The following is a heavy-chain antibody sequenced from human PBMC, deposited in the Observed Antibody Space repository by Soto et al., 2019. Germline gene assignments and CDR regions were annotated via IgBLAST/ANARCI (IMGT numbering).Heavy chain of an antibody. D-gene: IGHD6-13*01. CDR2: IYHSGST. CDR1: GCSISSSNW. J-gene: IGHJ6*02. V-gene: IGHV4-4*02. CDR3: ARGPDAGSSWGVGYYYGMDV. Sequence: SETLTLTCAASGCSISSSNWWSWVRPPAGEGLGWTGEIYHSGSTNYNPSLKSRVTISVDKSKSQFSLKLSSVTAADTAVYYCARGPDAGSSWGVGYYYGMDVWGQGTTVTVSS.